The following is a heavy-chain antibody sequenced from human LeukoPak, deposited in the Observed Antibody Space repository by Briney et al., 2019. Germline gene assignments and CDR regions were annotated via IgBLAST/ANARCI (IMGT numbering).Heavy chain of an antibody. V-gene: IGHV3-48*03. CDR1: GFTFSSYE. D-gene: IGHD3-16*01. CDR3: ASSPLRLRNYFDY. J-gene: IGHJ4*02. Sequence: GSLRLSCAASGFTFSSYEMNWLRQAPGKGLEWVSYISSSGSTIYYADSVKGRFTISRDNAKNSLYLQMNSLRAEDTAVYYCASSPLRLRNYFDYWGQGTLVTVSS. CDR2: ISSSGSTI.